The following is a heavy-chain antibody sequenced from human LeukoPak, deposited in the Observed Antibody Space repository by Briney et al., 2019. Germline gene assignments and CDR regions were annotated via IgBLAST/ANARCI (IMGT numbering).Heavy chain of an antibody. CDR2: THSSGRT. V-gene: IGHV4-59*11. Sequence: SETLSLTCDVSGDSMNSHYWSWIRQPPGKGLECVGYTHSSGRTNQNPSLKSRVTLSVDTSKNQFSLTLNSVTAADTAVYYCARAVLMETTMFIGDWGQGTLVTVSS. J-gene: IGHJ4*02. CDR1: GDSMNSHY. CDR3: ARAVLMETTMFIGD. D-gene: IGHD3-10*02.